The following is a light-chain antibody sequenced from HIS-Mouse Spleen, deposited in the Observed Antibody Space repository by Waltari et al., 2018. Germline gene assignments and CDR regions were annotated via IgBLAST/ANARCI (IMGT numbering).Light chain of an antibody. J-gene: IGKJ4*01. CDR1: QSVSSSY. CDR3: QQYGSSSALT. V-gene: IGKV3-20*01. Sequence: EIVLTPSPGPLSLSPGERATLSCRASQSVSSSYLAWYQQKPGQAPRLLIYGASSRATGIPDRFSGSGSGTDFTLTISRLEPEDFAVYYCQQYGSSSALTFGGGTKVEIK. CDR2: GAS.